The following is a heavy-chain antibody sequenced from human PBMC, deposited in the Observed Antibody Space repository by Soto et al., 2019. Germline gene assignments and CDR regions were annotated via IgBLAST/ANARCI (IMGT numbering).Heavy chain of an antibody. CDR2: IVVGSGNT. Sequence: QKQLVQSGPEVKKPGTSVKVSCKASGFTFTSSAMQWVRQALGQRLEWIGWIVVGSGNTNYAQKFQERVTITRDMSTSTAYKELSSLRSEDTAVYYCAAPGSGSYYYGMDVWGQGTTVTVSS. CDR3: AAPGSGSYYYGMDV. J-gene: IGHJ6*02. V-gene: IGHV1-58*02. D-gene: IGHD3-10*01. CDR1: GFTFTSSA.